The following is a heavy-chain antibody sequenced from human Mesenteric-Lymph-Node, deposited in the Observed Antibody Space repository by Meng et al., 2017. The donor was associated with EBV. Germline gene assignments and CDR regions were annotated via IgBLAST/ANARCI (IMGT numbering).Heavy chain of an antibody. CDR1: DGSVSSGSYY. V-gene: IGHV4-61*01. D-gene: IGHD1-26*01. J-gene: IGHJ4*02. CDR2: IYYSGST. Sequence: VRLQTWCPGLVKPAETLSLTCTVSDGSVSSGSYYWSWIRQPPGKGLEWIGYIYYSGSTNYNPSLKSRVTISVDTSKNQFSLKLSSVTAADTAVYYCARLDRWELLRGLVYWGQGTLVTVSS. CDR3: ARLDRWELLRGLVY.